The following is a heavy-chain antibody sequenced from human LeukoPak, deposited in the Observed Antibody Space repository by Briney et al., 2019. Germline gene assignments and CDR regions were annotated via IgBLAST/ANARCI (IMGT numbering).Heavy chain of an antibody. CDR1: GFTFSSYG. V-gene: IGHV3-30*18. Sequence: GGSLRLSCATSGFTFSSYGMHWVRQAPGKGLEWVAVISYDGSNKYYADSVKGRFTISRDNSKNTLYLQMNSLRAEDTAVYYCAKDLNWKRGGGATNFDYWGQGTLVTVSS. J-gene: IGHJ4*02. D-gene: IGHD1-26*01. CDR2: ISYDGSNK. CDR3: AKDLNWKRGGGATNFDY.